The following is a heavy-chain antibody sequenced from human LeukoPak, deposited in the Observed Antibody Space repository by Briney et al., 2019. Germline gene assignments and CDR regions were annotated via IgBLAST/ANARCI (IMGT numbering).Heavy chain of an antibody. Sequence: GGSLRLSCAASGFTFSNAWMNWVRQAPGKGLEWVGRIKSKTDGGTTDYAAPVKGRFTISRDDSKNTLYLQMSSLKTEDTAVYYCTRIATYNWNPEGAFDIWGQGTMVTVSS. J-gene: IGHJ3*02. CDR3: TRIATYNWNPEGAFDI. CDR2: IKSKTDGGTT. CDR1: GFTFSNAW. D-gene: IGHD1-20*01. V-gene: IGHV3-15*01.